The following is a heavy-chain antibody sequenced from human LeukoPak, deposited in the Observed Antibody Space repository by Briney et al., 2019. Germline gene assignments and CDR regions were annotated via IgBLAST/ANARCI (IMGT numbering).Heavy chain of an antibody. J-gene: IGHJ4*02. Sequence: GGSLRLACAASGFTFSSHAMSWVRQAPGRGLEWVSSIDISGSNAYYADSVKVRFTISRDNSRNTLYLQMDSLRAEDSATYYCAKELRPNDYWGQGTLVTVSS. D-gene: IGHD4-17*01. V-gene: IGHV3-23*01. CDR3: AKELRPNDY. CDR1: GFTFSSHA. CDR2: IDISGSNA.